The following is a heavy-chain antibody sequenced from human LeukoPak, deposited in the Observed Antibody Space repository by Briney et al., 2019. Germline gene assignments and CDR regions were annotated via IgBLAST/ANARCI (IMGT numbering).Heavy chain of an antibody. Sequence: GGSLRLSCAASGFTFSSYAMTWVRQGPGKGLEWVSSITGSGGSTYYADSVKGRFTISRDNSKNTLYLQMNSLRAEDTAVYYCAKDPVHWYSSSSEYFQHWGQGTLVTVSS. CDR1: GFTFSSYA. J-gene: IGHJ1*01. V-gene: IGHV3-23*01. CDR2: ITGSGGST. D-gene: IGHD6-6*01. CDR3: AKDPVHWYSSSSEYFQH.